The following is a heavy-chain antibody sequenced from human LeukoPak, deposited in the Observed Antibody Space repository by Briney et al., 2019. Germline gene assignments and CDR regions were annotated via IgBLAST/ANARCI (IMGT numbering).Heavy chain of an antibody. V-gene: IGHV3-64*01. D-gene: IGHD2-2*03. CDR1: GFTFGSYA. CDR2: ITNDRGTT. Sequence: GGSLRLSCAASGFTFGSYAMHWVRQAPGKGLEYVSAITNDRGTTFYANSVKGRFTISRDNSKNTLFLQMGSLRPEDMAVYYCARVDDFTYDFWGQGTLVTVSS. J-gene: IGHJ4*02. CDR3: ARVDDFTYDF.